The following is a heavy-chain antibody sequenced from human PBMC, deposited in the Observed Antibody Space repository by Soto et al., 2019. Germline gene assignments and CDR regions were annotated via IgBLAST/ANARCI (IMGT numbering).Heavy chain of an antibody. V-gene: IGHV1-24*01. J-gene: IGHJ4*02. Sequence: QVQLVQSGAEVKKPGASVKVSCKVSGYTLTELSMHWVRQAPGKGLEWMGGFDPEDGETIYAQKCQGRVTMTDDTSTDTAYMELSSLRYEDTAVYYCATVTTTRGFDYWGQGTLVTVSS. D-gene: IGHD4-17*01. CDR3: ATVTTTRGFDY. CDR2: FDPEDGET. CDR1: GYTLTELS.